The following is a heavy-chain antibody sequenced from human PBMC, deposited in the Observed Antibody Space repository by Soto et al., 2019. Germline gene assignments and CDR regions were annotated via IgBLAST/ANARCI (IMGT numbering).Heavy chain of an antibody. Sequence: QVQLVESGGGVVRPGRSLRLSCEASGFTFSNYTMHWVRQSPGKGLEWVSVIAYDGSNQFYADSVKGRFTISRDSSENTLYLQMSSLRAEDTAIYYCARDRGALYFDSTGYYQGRTIFDNRAQGTQFTVAS. J-gene: IGHJ4*02. D-gene: IGHD3-22*01. V-gene: IGHV3-30-3*01. CDR3: ARDRGALYFDSTGYYQGRTIFDN. CDR2: IAYDGSNQ. CDR1: GFTFSNYT.